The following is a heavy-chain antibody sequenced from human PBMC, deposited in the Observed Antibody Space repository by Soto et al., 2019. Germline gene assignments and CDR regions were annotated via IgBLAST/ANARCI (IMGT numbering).Heavy chain of an antibody. CDR1: GFTFDDYA. Sequence: GGSLRLSCAASGFTFDDYAMHWVRQAPGKGLEWVSGISWNSGSIGYADSVKGRFTISRDNAKNSLYLQMNSLRAEDTALYYCAKADDFWSAHVQSWGQGTLVTVSS. D-gene: IGHD3-3*01. V-gene: IGHV3-9*01. J-gene: IGHJ4*02. CDR3: AKADDFWSAHVQS. CDR2: ISWNSGSI.